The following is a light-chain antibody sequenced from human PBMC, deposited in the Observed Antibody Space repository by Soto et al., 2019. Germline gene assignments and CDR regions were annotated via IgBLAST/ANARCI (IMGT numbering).Light chain of an antibody. CDR2: KAS. J-gene: IGKJ5*01. V-gene: IGKV1-5*03. Sequence: DIQMTQSPSTLWXXXXXXXXXXXRASQSISSWLAWYQQKPGKAPKLLIYKASSLESGVPSRFSGSGSGTEFTLTISSLQPDDFATYYCQQYNSYYTFGQGTRLEIK. CDR3: QQYNSYYT. CDR1: QSISSW.